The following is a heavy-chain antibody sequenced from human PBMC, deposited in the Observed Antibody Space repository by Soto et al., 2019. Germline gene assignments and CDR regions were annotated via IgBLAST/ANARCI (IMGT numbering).Heavy chain of an antibody. V-gene: IGHV4-59*01. CDR3: ARGVGSRPPRY. J-gene: IGHJ4*02. D-gene: IGHD6-6*01. CDR1: GGSISVYY. CDR2: IYDSGSP. Sequence: SETLSLTCTISGGSISVYYWSWIRQPPGQALEWIGYIYDSGSPYYNPSLRSRVIISADTSKNQISLKLTSATAADTAVYYCARGVGSRPPRYWGRGTLVTVSS.